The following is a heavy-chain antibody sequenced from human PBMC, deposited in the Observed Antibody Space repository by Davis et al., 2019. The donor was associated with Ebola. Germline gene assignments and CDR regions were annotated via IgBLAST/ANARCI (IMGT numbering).Heavy chain of an antibody. CDR1: GFTFSDYS. V-gene: IGHV3-48*01. D-gene: IGHD6-19*01. CDR2: VTSSGHTK. CDR3: AKDKVPNSGWYYFDY. J-gene: IGHJ4*02. Sequence: GESLKISCVVSGFTFSDYSMNWVRQAPGKGLEWLSYVTSSGHTKYYADSVKGRFTISRDNYKNTIYLQMYNLRPEDTALYYCAKDKVPNSGWYYFDYWGQGTLVTVSS.